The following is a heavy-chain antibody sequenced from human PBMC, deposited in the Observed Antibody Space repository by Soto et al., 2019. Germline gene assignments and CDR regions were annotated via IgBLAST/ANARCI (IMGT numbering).Heavy chain of an antibody. CDR3: AADPYYYDSSGYYAGY. D-gene: IGHD3-22*01. CDR1: GFTFTSSA. J-gene: IGHJ4*02. Sequence: SVKVSCKASGFTFTSSAVQWVRQARGQRLEWIGWIVVGSGNTNYAQKFQERVTITRDMSTSTAYMELSSLRSEDTAVYYCAADPYYYDSSGYYAGYWGQGTLVTVSS. V-gene: IGHV1-58*01. CDR2: IVVGSGNT.